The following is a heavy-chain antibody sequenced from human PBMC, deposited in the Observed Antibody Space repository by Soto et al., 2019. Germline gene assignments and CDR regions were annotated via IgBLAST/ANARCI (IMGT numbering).Heavy chain of an antibody. J-gene: IGHJ5*02. Sequence: GGSLRLSCAASGFTFTSYSMNWVRQAPGQGLEWVSYITSKSTTIKYADSVKGRFPVSRDNAKNSLYLQLNSLRDEDTAVYYCARAMGGCSDSSCYPGPYDSWGQGTLVTVSS. CDR3: ARAMGGCSDSSCYPGPYDS. D-gene: IGHD3-16*01. V-gene: IGHV3-48*02. CDR1: GFTFTSYS. CDR2: ITSKSTTI.